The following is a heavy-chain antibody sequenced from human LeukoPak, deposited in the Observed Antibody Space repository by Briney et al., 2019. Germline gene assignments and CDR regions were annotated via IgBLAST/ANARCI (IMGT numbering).Heavy chain of an antibody. Sequence: PGGSLRLSCAASGFTLSSYWMHWVRQAPGERLVWVSRINSDGSNINYADSVKGRFTISRDNAKNTLYLQMDSLRVEDTAVYYCVRSSGWPGYWGQGTMVTVSS. J-gene: IGHJ4*02. CDR1: GFTLSSYW. V-gene: IGHV3-74*01. D-gene: IGHD6-19*01. CDR3: VRSSGWPGY. CDR2: INSDGSNI.